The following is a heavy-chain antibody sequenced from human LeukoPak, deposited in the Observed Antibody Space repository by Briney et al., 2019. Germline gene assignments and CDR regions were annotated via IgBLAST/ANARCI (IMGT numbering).Heavy chain of an antibody. CDR1: GDSISSYY. J-gene: IGHJ6*03. CDR3: ARMYDSGSKYYYMDV. D-gene: IGHD2-8*01. Sequence: SETLSLTCTVFGDSISSYYWSWIRQPPGKGLEWIGEIYNSGSANYNPSLNSGVTISLDTTKNQLSLKLSSVTAADTAVYYCARMYDSGSKYYYMDVWGKGTTVTVSS. CDR2: IYNSGSA. V-gene: IGHV4-59*01.